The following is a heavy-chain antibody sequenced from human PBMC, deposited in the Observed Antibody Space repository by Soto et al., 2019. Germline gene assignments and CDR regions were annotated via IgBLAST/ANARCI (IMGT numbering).Heavy chain of an antibody. CDR2: IYYSGST. J-gene: IGHJ6*02. CDR3: ARGHNYYDSSGYYRPYYYYGMDV. V-gene: IGHV4-30-4*01. Sequence: SETLSLTCTVSGGSISSGDYYWSWIRQPPGKGLEWIGYIYYSGSTYYNPSLKSQVTISVDTSKNQFSLKLSSVTAADTAVYYCARGHNYYDSSGYYRPYYYYGMDVWGQGTTVTVS. CDR1: GGSISSGDYY. D-gene: IGHD3-22*01.